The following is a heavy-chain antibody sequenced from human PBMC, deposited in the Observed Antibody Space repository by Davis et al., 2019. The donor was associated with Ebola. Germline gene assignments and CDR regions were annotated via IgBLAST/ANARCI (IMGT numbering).Heavy chain of an antibody. CDR2: IKQDGSEK. CDR3: ARGPPSGWYSPLPYYFDY. Sequence: GESLKISCAASGFTFSSHWMSWVRPAPGKGLEWVANIKQDGSEKYYVHSVKGRFTISRDNAKNSLYLQMNSLRAEDTAVYYCARGPPSGWYSPLPYYFDYWGQGTLVTVSS. V-gene: IGHV3-7*01. J-gene: IGHJ4*02. CDR1: GFTFSSHW. D-gene: IGHD6-19*01.